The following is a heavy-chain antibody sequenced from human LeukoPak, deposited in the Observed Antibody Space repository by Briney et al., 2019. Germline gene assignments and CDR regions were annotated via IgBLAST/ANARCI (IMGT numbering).Heavy chain of an antibody. CDR1: GLIFSNYW. J-gene: IGHJ4*02. Sequence: PGGSLRLSCAASGLIFSNYWMTWVRQAPGKGLEWVANIKEDGSETYYVDSVKGRFTISRDNDKNTQYLQMNSLRAEDTAVYYCEAYGSVWGQGTLVIVSS. CDR2: IKEDGSET. V-gene: IGHV3-7*03. CDR3: EAYGSV. D-gene: IGHD3-10*01.